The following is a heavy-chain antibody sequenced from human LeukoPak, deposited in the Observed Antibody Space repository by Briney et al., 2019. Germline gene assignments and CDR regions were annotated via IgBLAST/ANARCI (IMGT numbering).Heavy chain of an antibody. J-gene: IGHJ6*03. V-gene: IGHV3-11*04. CDR1: GFTFSDFY. D-gene: IGHD4-17*01. CDR3: AKGPPGDNREGNYCMDV. CDR2: ISRSGINI. Sequence: GGSLRLSCAASGFTFSDFYINWIRQAPGKGLEWVSYISRSGINISYADSVKGRFTISRDNAKSTLYLQMNSLRAEDTAVYFCAKGPPGDNREGNYCMDVWGKGTTVTVSS.